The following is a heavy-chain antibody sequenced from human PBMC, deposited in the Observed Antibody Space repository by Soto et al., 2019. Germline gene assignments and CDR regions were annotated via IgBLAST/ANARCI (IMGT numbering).Heavy chain of an antibody. J-gene: IGHJ3*02. V-gene: IGHV6-1*01. CDR2: TYYRSKWYN. CDR1: RDSVSSNSAA. D-gene: IGHD2-15*01. CDR3: ARERTYCSGGSCSLDAFDI. Sequence: SQTLSLTCAVSRDSVSSNSAAWNWIRQSPSRGLEWLGRTYYRSKWYNDYAVSVKSRITINPGTSKNQFSLQLNSVTPEDTAVYYCARERTYCSGGSCSLDAFDIWGQGTMVTVSS.